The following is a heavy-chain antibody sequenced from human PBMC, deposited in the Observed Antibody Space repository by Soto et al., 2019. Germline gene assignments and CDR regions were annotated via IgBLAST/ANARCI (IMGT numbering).Heavy chain of an antibody. D-gene: IGHD7-27*01. CDR1: GFSLSHYW. CDR2: INLDGSST. J-gene: IGHJ4*02. CDR3: ARGWGFTEY. Sequence: EVQLVEFGGGLIQPGGALRLTCTASGFSLSHYWMHWIRQAPGKGLVLVSRINLDGSSTDYEPSVKGRFPISRDNAKNALYLQMKSLAADDTAVYYCARGWGFTEYWGRGTLVTVSS. V-gene: IGHV3-74*01.